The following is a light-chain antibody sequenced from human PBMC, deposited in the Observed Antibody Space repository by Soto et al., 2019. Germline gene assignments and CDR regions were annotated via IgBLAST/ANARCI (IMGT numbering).Light chain of an antibody. J-gene: IGLJ1*01. Sequence: QSALTQPASVSGPLGQSIVISCTGSSSDIGSYDLVSWYQQYPGKAPKVVIFEGTKRPSGVSNRFSGSKSGNTASLTISGLQAEDDGDYYCQSYDSSLSGSSVFGTGTKLTVL. CDR3: QSYDSSLSGSSV. CDR2: EGT. V-gene: IGLV2-14*02. CDR1: SSDIGSYDL.